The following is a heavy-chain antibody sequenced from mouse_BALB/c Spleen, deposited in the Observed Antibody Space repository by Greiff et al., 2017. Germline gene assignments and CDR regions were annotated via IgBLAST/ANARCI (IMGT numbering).Heavy chain of an antibody. CDR2: ISYSGST. Sequence: DVKLQESGPSLVKPSQTLSLTCSVTGDSITSGYWNWIRKFPGNKLEYMGYISYSGSTYYNPSLKSRISITRDTSKNQYYLQLNSVTTEDTATYYCARPTMITSYAMDYWGQGTSVTVSS. CDR3: ARPTMITSYAMDY. D-gene: IGHD2-4*01. J-gene: IGHJ4*01. CDR1: GDSITSGY. V-gene: IGHV3-8*02.